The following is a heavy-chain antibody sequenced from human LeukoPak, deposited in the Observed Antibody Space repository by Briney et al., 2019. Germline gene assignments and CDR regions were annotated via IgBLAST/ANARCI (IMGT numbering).Heavy chain of an antibody. Sequence: GGSLRLSCAASGFTFSDYYMSWIRQAPGKGLEWVSYISSSGSTIYYADSVKGRFTISRDNAKNPLYLQMNSLRAEDTAVYYCARGDPTLEWSKNFDYWGQGTLVTVSS. V-gene: IGHV3-11*01. CDR1: GFTFSDYY. D-gene: IGHD3-3*01. CDR3: ARGDPTLEWSKNFDY. J-gene: IGHJ4*02. CDR2: ISSSGSTI.